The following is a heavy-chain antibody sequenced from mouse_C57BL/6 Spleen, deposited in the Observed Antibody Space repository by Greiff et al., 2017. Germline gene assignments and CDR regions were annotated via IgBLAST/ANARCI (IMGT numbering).Heavy chain of an antibody. V-gene: IGHV5-16*01. CDR2: INYDGSST. D-gene: IGHD1-1*01. CDR1: GFTFSDYY. Sequence: EVQLVESEGGLVQPGSSMKLSCTASGFTFSDYYMAWVRQVPEKGLEWVANINYDGSSTYYLDSLKSRFIISRDNAKNILYLQMSSLKSEDTAKYYCARDRITNWYFDVWGTGTTVTVSS. J-gene: IGHJ1*03. CDR3: ARDRITNWYFDV.